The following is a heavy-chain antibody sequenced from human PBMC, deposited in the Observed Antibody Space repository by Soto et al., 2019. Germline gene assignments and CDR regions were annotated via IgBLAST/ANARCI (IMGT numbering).Heavy chain of an antibody. CDR2: ISYDGSNK. V-gene: IGHV3-30*18. CDR1: GFTFSSYG. Sequence: QVQLVESGGGVVQPGRSLRLSCAATGFTFSSYGMHWVRQAPGKGLEWVAVISYDGSNKYYADSVKGRFTISRDNSKNTLYLQMNSLRVEDTAVYYCAKGFGKLPLDHWGQGILVTVSS. D-gene: IGHD3-10*01. J-gene: IGHJ4*02. CDR3: AKGFGKLPLDH.